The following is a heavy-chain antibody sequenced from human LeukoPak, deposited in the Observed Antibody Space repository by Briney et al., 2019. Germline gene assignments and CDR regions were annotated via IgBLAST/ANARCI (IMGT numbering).Heavy chain of an antibody. Sequence: ASVTVSCKASGYTFPSYFMHWVRQAPGQGLEWMGIINPTGGSTTYAQKFQGRVTMTRDTPTNTVYMELSSLRTEDTAVYYCASVYLYGMDVWGQGTTVTVSS. CDR3: ASVYLYGMDV. J-gene: IGHJ6*02. CDR1: GYTFPSYF. V-gene: IGHV1-46*01. D-gene: IGHD2-8*01. CDR2: INPTGGST.